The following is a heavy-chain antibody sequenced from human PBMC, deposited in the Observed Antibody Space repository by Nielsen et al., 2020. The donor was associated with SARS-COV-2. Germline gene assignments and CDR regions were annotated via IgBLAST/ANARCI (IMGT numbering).Heavy chain of an antibody. CDR3: AKGSVYMEYFDH. J-gene: IGHJ1*01. V-gene: IGHV3-33*06. Sequence: GGSLRLSCAASGFTFSSYAMHWVRQAPGKGLEWVAVIWYDGGNEYYADSVKGRFTISRDNSKNTLYVQMNSPRAEDTAVYFCAKGSVYMEYFDHWGQGTLVTVSS. CDR2: IWYDGGNE. CDR1: GFTFSSYA. D-gene: IGHD5-18*01.